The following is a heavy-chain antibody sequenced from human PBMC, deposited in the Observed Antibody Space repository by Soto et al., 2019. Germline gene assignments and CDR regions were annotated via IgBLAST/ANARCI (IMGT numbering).Heavy chain of an antibody. Sequence: LALTCAGSGGSISSGGYSWSWIRQTPGKGLEWIVYIYHSGSTYYNPSLKSRVTISVDRSKNQFSLMLSSVTASDTAVYYCAREGSSSGFDYWAQSTLDNVST. CDR1: GGSISSGGYS. CDR3: AREGSSSGFDY. CDR2: IYHSGST. D-gene: IGHD6-6*01. J-gene: IGHJ4*02. V-gene: IGHV4-30-2*01.